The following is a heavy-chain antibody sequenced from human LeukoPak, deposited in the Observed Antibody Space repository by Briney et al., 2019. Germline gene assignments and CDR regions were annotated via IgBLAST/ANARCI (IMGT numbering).Heavy chain of an antibody. CDR1: GGSISSYY. J-gene: IGHJ4*02. CDR3: ARTRGYSGYDLFDY. D-gene: IGHD5-12*01. V-gene: IGHV4-59*01. Sequence: SETLSLTCTVSGGSISSYYWSWIRQPPGKGLEWIGDIYYSGSTNYNPSLKSRVTISVDTSKNQFSLKLSSVTAADTAVYYCARTRGYSGYDLFDYWGQGTLVTVSS. CDR2: IYYSGST.